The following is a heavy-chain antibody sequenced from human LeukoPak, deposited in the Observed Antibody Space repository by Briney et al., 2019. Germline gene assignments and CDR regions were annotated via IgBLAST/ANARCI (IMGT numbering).Heavy chain of an antibody. CDR2: ISFDGTDK. Sequence: GGSLRLSCAASGFTFSSYGMHWVRQAPGKGLEWVAVISFDGTDKYYADSVKGRFTISRDNSKNTLHLQMNSLRGEDTAVYYCARDLAAANYDAFDIWGHGTVVTVSS. J-gene: IGHJ3*02. CDR1: GFTFSSYG. V-gene: IGHV3-30*19. D-gene: IGHD6-25*01. CDR3: ARDLAAANYDAFDI.